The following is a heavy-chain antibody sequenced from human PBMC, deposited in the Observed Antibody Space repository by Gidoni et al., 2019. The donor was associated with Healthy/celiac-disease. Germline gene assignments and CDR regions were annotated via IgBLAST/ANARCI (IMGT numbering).Heavy chain of an antibody. V-gene: IGHV3-9*01. Sequence: EVQLVESGVGLVQPVRSLRLSCAASGFTFADYAMHWVRQAPGKGLEWVSGISWNSGSIGYADSVKGRFTIYRDNAKNYLYLKMNSLRAEDTALYYCAKGYDFWSGSPSSHGAYFDYWGQGTLVTVSS. D-gene: IGHD3-3*01. CDR1: GFTFADYA. CDR3: AKGYDFWSGSPSSHGAYFDY. CDR2: ISWNSGSI. J-gene: IGHJ4*02.